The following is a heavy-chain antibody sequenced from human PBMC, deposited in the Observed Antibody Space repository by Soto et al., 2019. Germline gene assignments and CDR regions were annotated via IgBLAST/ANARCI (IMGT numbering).Heavy chain of an antibody. D-gene: IGHD2-8*01. CDR3: AKGPDIVLMVYAYYFDY. CDR2: ISGSGGST. V-gene: IGHV3-23*01. Sequence: EVQLLESGGGLVQPGGSLRLSCAASGFTFSSYAMSWVRQAPGKGLEWVSAISGSGGSTYYADSVKGRFTISRDNSKNTLYLLMNSLRAEDTAVYYCAKGPDIVLMVYAYYFDYWGQGTLVTVSS. CDR1: GFTFSSYA. J-gene: IGHJ4*02.